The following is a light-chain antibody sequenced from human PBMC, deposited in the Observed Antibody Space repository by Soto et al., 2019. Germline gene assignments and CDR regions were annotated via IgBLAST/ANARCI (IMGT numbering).Light chain of an antibody. Sequence: QSVLTQPPSASGTPGQRVTISCSGGSSNIGTNAVNWYQQLPGTAPKLLIYNNNQRPSGVPDRFSGSKSGTSASLAISGLQSEDEADYYCAAWDDSLTGYVLGNGTKVTVL. V-gene: IGLV1-44*01. CDR3: AAWDDSLTGYV. CDR2: NNN. J-gene: IGLJ1*01. CDR1: SSNIGTNA.